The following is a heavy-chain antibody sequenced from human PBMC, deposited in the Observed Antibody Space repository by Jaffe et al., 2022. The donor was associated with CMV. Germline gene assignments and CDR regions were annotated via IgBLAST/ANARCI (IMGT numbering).Heavy chain of an antibody. V-gene: IGHV3-21*01. J-gene: IGHJ5*02. D-gene: IGHD3-3*01. Sequence: EVQLVESGGGLVKPGGSLRLSCAASGFTFSSYSMNWVRQAPGKGLEWVSSISSSSSYIYYADSVKGRFTISRDNAKNSLYLQMNSLRAEDTAVYYCARDLSPDYDFWSVDWFDPWGQGTLVTVSS. CDR2: ISSSSSYI. CDR3: ARDLSPDYDFWSVDWFDP. CDR1: GFTFSSYS.